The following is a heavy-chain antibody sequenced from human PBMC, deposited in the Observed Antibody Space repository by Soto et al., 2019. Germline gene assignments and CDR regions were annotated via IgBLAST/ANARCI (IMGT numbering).Heavy chain of an antibody. V-gene: IGHV4-39*01. CDR2: IYYSGST. Sequence: SETLSXTXTVSGGSISSSSYYWGWIRQPPGKGLEWIGSIYYSGSTYYNPSLKSRVTISVDTSKNQFSLKLSSVTAADTAVYYCARSSPSDFWSGYYLGVGFDPWGQGTLVTVSS. CDR3: ARSSPSDFWSGYYLGVGFDP. D-gene: IGHD3-3*01. J-gene: IGHJ5*02. CDR1: GGSISSSSYY.